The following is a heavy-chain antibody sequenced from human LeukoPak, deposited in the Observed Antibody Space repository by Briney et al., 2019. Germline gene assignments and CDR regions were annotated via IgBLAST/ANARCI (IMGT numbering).Heavy chain of an antibody. D-gene: IGHD2-2*01. CDR2: INSNSGGT. V-gene: IGHV1-2*02. CDR1: GYTFTGYY. CDR3: ARDRYRAVVPAAISTFDY. J-gene: IGHJ4*02. Sequence: ASVKVSCKASGYTFTGYYMHWVRQAPGQGLEWMGWINSNSGGTNYAQKFQGRVTMTRDTSISTAYMELSRLRSDDTAVYYCARDRYRAVVPAAISTFDYWGQGTLVTVSS.